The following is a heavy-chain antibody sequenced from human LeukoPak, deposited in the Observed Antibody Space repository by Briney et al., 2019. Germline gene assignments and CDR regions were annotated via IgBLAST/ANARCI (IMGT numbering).Heavy chain of an antibody. J-gene: IGHJ4*02. CDR3: ARSLYYYDSSGYYGIDY. CDR2: ISSSGSTI. V-gene: IGHV3-48*03. Sequence: GGSLRLSCAASGFTFSSYEMNWVRQAPGKGLEWVSYISSSGSTIYYADSVKGRFTISRDNAKNSLFLQMNSLRAEDTALYYCARSLYYYDSSGYYGIDYWGQGTLVTASS. D-gene: IGHD3-22*01. CDR1: GFTFSSYE.